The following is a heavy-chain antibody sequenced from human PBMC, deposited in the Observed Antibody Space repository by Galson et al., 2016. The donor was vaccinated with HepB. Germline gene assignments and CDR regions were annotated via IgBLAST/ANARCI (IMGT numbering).Heavy chain of an antibody. CDR3: ARTTGRVVLTGYYFDS. CDR1: GYTFTAYT. Sequence: SVKVSCKASGYTFTAYTLHWVRQAPGQRLEWMGWINPGYGDTKSSQNFQGRVTFTRDTSASTAYMELSSLTSDDTAVYYCARTTGRVVLTGYYFDSCGQGTLVTVSS. D-gene: IGHD4/OR15-4a*01. V-gene: IGHV1-3*01. CDR2: INPGYGDT. J-gene: IGHJ4*02.